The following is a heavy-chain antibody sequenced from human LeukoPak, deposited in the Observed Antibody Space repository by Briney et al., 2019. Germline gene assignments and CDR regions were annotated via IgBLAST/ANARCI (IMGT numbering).Heavy chain of an antibody. Sequence: GGSLRLSCAASGFTVSSNYMSWVRQAPGKGLEWVSVIYSGGSTYYADSVKGRFTISRDNSKNTLYLQMNSLRAEDTAVYYCARGDDYQEPFDYWGQGTLVTVSS. CDR1: GFTVSSNY. CDR2: IYSGGST. V-gene: IGHV3-53*01. D-gene: IGHD4-11*01. CDR3: ARGDDYQEPFDY. J-gene: IGHJ4*02.